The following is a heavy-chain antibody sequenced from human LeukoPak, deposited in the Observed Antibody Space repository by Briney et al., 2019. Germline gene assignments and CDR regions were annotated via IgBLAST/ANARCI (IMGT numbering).Heavy chain of an antibody. D-gene: IGHD6-25*01. CDR1: GFTFSRNS. CDR2: ISTSSSYI. J-gene: IGHJ4*02. V-gene: IGHV3-21*01. CDR3: ARDPAARPRDFDY. Sequence: GGSLRLSCAASGFTFSRNSMNWVRQAPGKGLEWVSSISTSSSYIYYADSVKGRFTISRDNAKNSLYLQMNSLRAEDTAVYYCARDPAARPRDFDYWGQGTLVTVSS.